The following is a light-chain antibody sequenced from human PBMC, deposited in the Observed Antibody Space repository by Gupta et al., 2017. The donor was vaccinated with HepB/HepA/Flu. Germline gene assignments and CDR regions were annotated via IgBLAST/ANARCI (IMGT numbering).Light chain of an antibody. Sequence: DIVMTQTPLSSPVTLGQPASISCRSSQSLVFSDGNTYLSWLQQRPGQPPRLLLYKISNRFSGVPDRFSGSGAETDFTLKISRVEVEDVGVYYCVQGTQFPYTFGQGTKLEIK. V-gene: IGKV2-24*01. CDR1: QSLVFSDGNTY. CDR2: KIS. J-gene: IGKJ2*01. CDR3: VQGTQFPYT.